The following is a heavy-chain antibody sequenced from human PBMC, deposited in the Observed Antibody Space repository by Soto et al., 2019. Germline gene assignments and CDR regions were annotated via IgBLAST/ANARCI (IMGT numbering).Heavy chain of an antibody. CDR3: AKHPALAYGSGSYYDDY. CDR1: GFTFSSYG. V-gene: IGHV3-30*18. CDR2: ISYDGSNK. Sequence: QVQLVESGGGVVQPGRSLRLSCAASGFTFSSYGMHWVRQAPGKGLEWVAVISYDGSNKYYADSVKGRFTISRDNSKNTRYMQMNGLRAEDTAVYYCAKHPALAYGSGSYYDDYWGQGTLVTVSS. J-gene: IGHJ4*02. D-gene: IGHD3-10*01.